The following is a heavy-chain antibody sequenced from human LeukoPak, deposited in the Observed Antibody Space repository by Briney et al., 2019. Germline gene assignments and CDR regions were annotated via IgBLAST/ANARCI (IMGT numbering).Heavy chain of an antibody. CDR2: IYHSGST. CDR1: GGSISSGGYS. CDR3: ARDLDAFDI. V-gene: IGHV4-30-2*01. Sequence: PSETLSLTCVVSGGSISSGGYSWSWIRQPPGKGLEWIGYIYHSGSTYYNPSLKSRVTISVDRSKNQFSLKLSSVTAADTAVYYCARDLDAFDIWGQGTMVTVSS. D-gene: IGHD3/OR15-3a*01. J-gene: IGHJ3*02.